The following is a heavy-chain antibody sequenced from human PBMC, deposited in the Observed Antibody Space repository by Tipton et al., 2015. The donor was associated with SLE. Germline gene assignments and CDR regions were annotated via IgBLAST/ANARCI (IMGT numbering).Heavy chain of an antibody. J-gene: IGHJ4*02. V-gene: IGHV4-39*07. CDR2: INHSGST. CDR3: ARGRQDNYFDY. CDR1: GGSISSGSYY. Sequence: LRLSCTVSGGSISSGSYYWSWIRQPPGKGLEWIGEINHSGSTNYNPSLKSRVTISVDTSKNQFSLKLSSVTAADTAVYYCARGRQDNYFDYWGQGTLVTVSS. D-gene: IGHD2-15*01.